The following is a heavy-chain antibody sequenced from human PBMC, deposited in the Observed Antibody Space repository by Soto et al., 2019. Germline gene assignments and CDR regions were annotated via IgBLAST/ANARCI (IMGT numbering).Heavy chain of an antibody. V-gene: IGHV4-31*03. Sequence: SETLSLTCTVSGGSVSSGSYYWSWIRQHPGRGLEWIGYIYYTGSTYYNPSLKSRLAISVDTSKNQFSLKLTSVTAADTAVYYCARDPGSAYYHDHWGQGTLVTVSS. CDR2: IYYTGST. J-gene: IGHJ4*02. CDR1: GGSVSSGSYY. D-gene: IGHD3-3*01. CDR3: ARDPGSAYYHDH.